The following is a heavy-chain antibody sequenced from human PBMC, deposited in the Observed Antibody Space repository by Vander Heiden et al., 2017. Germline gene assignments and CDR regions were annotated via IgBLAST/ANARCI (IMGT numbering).Heavy chain of an antibody. CDR2: IKPGGSES. Sequence: EAQLVESGGALVQPGGSLRPSRAASGFTFNKRWMAWGRQAPGRGLEWVANIKPGGSESYYVDSVKGRFTVSRDNTKNSLYLQMNSLGAEDTARYYCARVPTPVADWFDPWGQGTLVTVSS. V-gene: IGHV3-7*01. D-gene: IGHD6-19*01. J-gene: IGHJ5*01. CDR3: ARVPTPVADWFDP. CDR1: GFTFNKRW.